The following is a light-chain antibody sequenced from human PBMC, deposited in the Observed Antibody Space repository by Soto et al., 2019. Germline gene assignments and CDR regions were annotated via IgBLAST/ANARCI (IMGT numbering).Light chain of an antibody. CDR2: GAS. V-gene: IGKV3-20*01. CDR3: QQYGSSPWT. J-gene: IGKJ1*01. Sequence: ETVLTQSPGTLSLSPGERATLSCRASQTIRSNYFASYRQTPGQAPRLLIYGASNMATGIADRFSVSGSGTDFTLIISTLQPEDFALYYCQQYGSSPWTFGQGNKLDIK. CDR1: QTIRSNY.